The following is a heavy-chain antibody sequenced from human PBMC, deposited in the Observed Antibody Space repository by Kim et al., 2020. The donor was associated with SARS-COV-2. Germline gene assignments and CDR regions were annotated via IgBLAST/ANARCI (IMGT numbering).Heavy chain of an antibody. J-gene: IGHJ6*03. D-gene: IGHD3-3*01. CDR3: AREEEITIFGVVNYYYYYMES. CDR2: ISSSSSYI. Sequence: GGSLRLSCAASGFTFSSYSMNWVRQAPGKGLEWVSSISSSSSYIYYADSVKGRFTNSRDNAKNSLYLQMNSLRAEDTAVYYCAREEEITIFGVVNYYYYYMESWGKGTTVTVSS. V-gene: IGHV3-21*01. CDR1: GFTFSSYS.